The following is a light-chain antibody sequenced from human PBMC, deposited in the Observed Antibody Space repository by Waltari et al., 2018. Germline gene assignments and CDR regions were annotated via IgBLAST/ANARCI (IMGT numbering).Light chain of an antibody. CDR3: GSWDSSLGIGV. J-gene: IGLJ3*02. V-gene: IGLV1-51*01. CDR1: TPNLGNNY. CDR2: EDN. Sequence: QSVLTQAPSVSAAPGQTVTLSCSGPTPNLGNNYVSWYQQLPGAAPKIVIYEDNRRPSGIPDRFSGSKSGASATLGITGLQTGDEADYYCGSWDSSLGIGVLGGGTRLTVL.